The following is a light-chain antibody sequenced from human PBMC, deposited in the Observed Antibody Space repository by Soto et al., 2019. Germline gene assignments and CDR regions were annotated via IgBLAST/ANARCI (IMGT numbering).Light chain of an antibody. CDR1: QSVSSSY. CDR2: GAS. CDR3: QQYGSSPPYT. J-gene: IGKJ2*01. Sequence: EIVLTQSPGTLSLSPGERATLSCRASQSVSSSYLAWYQQQPGQAPRLLIYGASSSATGIPDRFSGSGSGTDFTLTISRLEPEDVAFYFCQQYGSSPPYTFGQGTKLEIK. V-gene: IGKV3-20*01.